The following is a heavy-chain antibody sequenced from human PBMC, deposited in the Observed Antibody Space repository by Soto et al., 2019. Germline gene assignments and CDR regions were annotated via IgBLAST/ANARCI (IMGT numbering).Heavy chain of an antibody. D-gene: IGHD1-26*01. J-gene: IGHJ4*02. CDR2: ISYDGSNK. V-gene: IGHV3-30-3*01. CDR3: AGEGGWGY. CDR1: GFTFSSYA. Sequence: QVQLVESGGGVVQPGRSLRLSCAASGFTFSSYAMHWVRQAPGKGLEWVAVISYDGSNKYYADSVKGRFTIPRDNSKNTLYLQMNSLRAEDTAVYYCAGEGGWGYWGQGTLVTVSS.